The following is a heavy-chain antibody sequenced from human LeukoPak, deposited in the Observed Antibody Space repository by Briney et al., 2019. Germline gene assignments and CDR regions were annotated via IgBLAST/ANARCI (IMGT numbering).Heavy chain of an antibody. CDR1: AFSFSSYG. V-gene: IGHV3-30*02. CDR3: AKDVWGVRDYSAFDF. Sequence: AGGYLSLSCAASAFSFSSYGLHWLRQAPGKGLEWVAFIRYDGSNKYYADSVKGRFTISSDNAKNTLYLQMNSLQAEVTAVYYFAKDVWGVRDYSAFDFWAQGTLVTVSS. CDR2: IRYDGSNK. D-gene: IGHD3-16*01. J-gene: IGHJ4*02.